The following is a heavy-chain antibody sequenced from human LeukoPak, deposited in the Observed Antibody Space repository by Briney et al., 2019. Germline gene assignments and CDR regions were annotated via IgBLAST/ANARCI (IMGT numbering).Heavy chain of an antibody. J-gene: IGHJ4*02. V-gene: IGHV3-30*18. CDR1: GFTFSSYG. Sequence: HTGGSLRLSCAASGFTFSSYGIHWVRQAPGKGLEWVAVISYDGSNKYYADSVKGRFTISRDNSKNTLYLQMNSLRAEDTAVYYCAKSISGGFDYWGQGTLVTVSS. CDR2: ISYDGSNK. D-gene: IGHD3-16*01. CDR3: AKSISGGFDY.